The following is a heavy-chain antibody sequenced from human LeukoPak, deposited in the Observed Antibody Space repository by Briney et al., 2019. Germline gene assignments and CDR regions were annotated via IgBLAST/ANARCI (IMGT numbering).Heavy chain of an antibody. CDR3: ARGWELLSAFDI. CDR1: GHTFTSYG. CDR2: ISAYNGNT. J-gene: IGHJ3*02. V-gene: IGHV1-18*01. Sequence: ASVKVSCKASGHTFTSYGISWVRQAPGQGLEWMGWISAYNGNTNYAQELQGRVTMTTDTSTSTAYMELRSLRSDDTAVYYCARGWELLSAFDIWGQGTMVTVSS. D-gene: IGHD1-26*01.